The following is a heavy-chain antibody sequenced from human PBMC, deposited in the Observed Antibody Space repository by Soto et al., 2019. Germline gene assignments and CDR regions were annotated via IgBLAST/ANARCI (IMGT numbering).Heavy chain of an antibody. J-gene: IGHJ4*02. CDR1: GGSISSSNW. CDR2: IYHSGST. CDR3: ARDVVAVAGGFDY. Sequence: SETLSLTCAVSGGSISSSNWWSWVRQPPGKGLEWIGEIYHSGSTNYNPSLKSRVTISVDKSKNQFSLKLSSVTAADTAVYYCARDVVAVAGGFDYWGQGTLVTVS. D-gene: IGHD6-19*01. V-gene: IGHV4-4*02.